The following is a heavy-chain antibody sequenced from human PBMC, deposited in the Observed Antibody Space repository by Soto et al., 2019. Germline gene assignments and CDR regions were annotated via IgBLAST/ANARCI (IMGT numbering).Heavy chain of an antibody. Sequence: SVKVSCKASGYTFSSYAMHWLRQAPGQRLEWMGWINAGYGNTKSSQKFQDSVTISRDTSKNQFSLRLTSVTAADTAVYYCARHGVVTKYANFDYWGQGTLVTVSS. CDR3: ARHGVVTKYANFDY. CDR1: GYTFSSYA. CDR2: INAGYGNT. V-gene: IGHV1-3*01. D-gene: IGHD4-17*01. J-gene: IGHJ4*02.